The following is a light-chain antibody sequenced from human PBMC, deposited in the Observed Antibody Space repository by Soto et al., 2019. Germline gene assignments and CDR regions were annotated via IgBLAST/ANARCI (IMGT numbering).Light chain of an antibody. J-gene: IGKJ1*01. V-gene: IGKV3-11*01. CDR2: DAS. Sequence: EIVLTQSPATLSLSPGERDTLSCRASQSVSSYLALYQQKPGQAPRLLIYDASNMATGIPARFSGSGSGTEFTLTISSLQSEDFAVYYCQQYNNWPRTFGQGTKVDIK. CDR3: QQYNNWPRT. CDR1: QSVSSY.